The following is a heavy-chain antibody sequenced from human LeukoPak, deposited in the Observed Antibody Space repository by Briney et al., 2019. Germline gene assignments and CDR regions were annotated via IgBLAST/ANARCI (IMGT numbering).Heavy chain of an antibody. Sequence: SVNVSCKASGGTFSSYAISWVRQAPGRGLEWMGRIIPILGIANYAQKFQGRVTITADKSTSTAYMELSSLRSEDTAVYYCARDGDYDILTGFGAFDIWGQGTMVTVSS. CDR2: IIPILGIA. CDR3: ARDGDYDILTGFGAFDI. CDR1: GGTFSSYA. D-gene: IGHD3-9*01. V-gene: IGHV1-69*04. J-gene: IGHJ3*02.